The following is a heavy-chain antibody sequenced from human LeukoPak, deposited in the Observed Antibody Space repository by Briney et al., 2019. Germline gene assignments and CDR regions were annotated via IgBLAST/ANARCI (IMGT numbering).Heavy chain of an antibody. Sequence: GGSLRLSCAASGFTFSSYWMHWVRQAPGKGLVWVSRINSDGSSTSYADSVKGRFTISRDNAKNTLYLQMNSLRAEDTAVYYCARGSTDPQFDYWGQGTLVTVSS. V-gene: IGHV3-74*01. CDR3: ARGSTDPQFDY. CDR2: INSDGSST. J-gene: IGHJ4*02. CDR1: GFTFSSYW. D-gene: IGHD1-1*01.